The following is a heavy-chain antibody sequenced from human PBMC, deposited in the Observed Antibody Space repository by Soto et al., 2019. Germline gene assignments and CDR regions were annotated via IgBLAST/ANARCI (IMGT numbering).Heavy chain of an antibody. V-gene: IGHV2-5*02. D-gene: IGHD3-10*01. Sequence: SGPTLVNPTQTLTLTCTFSGFSLSTSGVGVGWIRQPPGKALEWLALIYWDDDKRYSPSLKSRLTITKDTSKNQVVLTMTNMDPVDTATYYCAHTITMVRVSWLDPWGQGTLVTVYS. CDR3: AHTITMVRVSWLDP. CDR2: IYWDDDK. CDR1: GFSLSTSGVG. J-gene: IGHJ5*02.